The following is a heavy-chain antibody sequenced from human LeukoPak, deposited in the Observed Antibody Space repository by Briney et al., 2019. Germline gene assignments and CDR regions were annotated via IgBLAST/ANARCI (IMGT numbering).Heavy chain of an antibody. D-gene: IGHD2-2*01. V-gene: IGHV1-18*01. Sequence: ASVKVSCKASGYTFTSYGISWVRQAPGQGLEWMGWISAYNGNTNYAQKLQGRVTMTTDTSTSTAYMELRSLRSDDTAVYYCARASCYQDSVWCYFDYWGQGTLVTVSS. J-gene: IGHJ4*02. CDR1: GYTFTSYG. CDR2: ISAYNGNT. CDR3: ARASCYQDSVWCYFDY.